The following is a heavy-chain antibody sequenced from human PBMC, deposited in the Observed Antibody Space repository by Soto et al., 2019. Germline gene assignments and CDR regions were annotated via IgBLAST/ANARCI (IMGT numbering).Heavy chain of an antibody. CDR1: GGTFSTYA. V-gene: IGHV1-69*12. D-gene: IGHD6-6*01. CDR2: IIPIFGTA. CDR3: ARHSSSPPDAFDV. Sequence: QVQLVQSGAEVKKPGSSVKVSCKASGGTFSTYAINWVRQAPEQGLEWMGGIIPIFGTANYAQKFQGRVTITADESTNIAYMEMSSLRSEDTAVYYCARHSSSPPDAFDVWGQGTMVTVSS. J-gene: IGHJ3*01.